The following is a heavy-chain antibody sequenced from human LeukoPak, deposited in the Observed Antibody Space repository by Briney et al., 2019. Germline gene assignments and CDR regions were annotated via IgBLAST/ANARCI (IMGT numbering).Heavy chain of an antibody. V-gene: IGHV3-21*04. J-gene: IGHJ4*02. Sequence: GESLRLSCAASGFTFSSYSMNWVRQAPGKGLEWVSSISSSSSYIYYADSVKGRFTISRDNAKNSLYLQMNSLRAEDTAVYYCAKDRMIVVVITLFDYWGQGTLVTVSS. CDR1: GFTFSSYS. CDR3: AKDRMIVVVITLFDY. D-gene: IGHD3-22*01. CDR2: ISSSSSYI.